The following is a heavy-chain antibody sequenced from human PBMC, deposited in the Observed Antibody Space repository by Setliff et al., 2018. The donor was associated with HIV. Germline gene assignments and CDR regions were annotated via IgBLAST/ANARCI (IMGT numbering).Heavy chain of an antibody. CDR2: INSDGGST. D-gene: IGHD3-3*01. Sequence: GGSLRLSCAASGFTFSRYWMHWVRQAPGKGLVWVSRINSDGGSTSYADSVKGRFTISRDNSKNTVYLQMNSLRAEDTAVYYCARTTVRDFGLVITNFDQWGLGTLVTVSS. J-gene: IGHJ4*02. CDR3: ARTTVRDFGLVITNFDQ. CDR1: GFTFSRYW. V-gene: IGHV3-74*01.